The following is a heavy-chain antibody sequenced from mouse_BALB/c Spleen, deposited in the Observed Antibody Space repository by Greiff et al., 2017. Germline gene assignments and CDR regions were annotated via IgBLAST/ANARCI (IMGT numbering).Heavy chain of an antibody. J-gene: IGHJ4*01. CDR2: IDPFNGGT. CDR1: GYSFTSYY. V-gene: IGHV1S135*01. CDR3: ARGGNYYYYAMDY. Sequence: VQLQQSGPELMKPGASVKISCKASGYSFTSYYMHWVKQSHGKSLEWIGYIDPFNGGTSYNQKFKGKATLTVDKSSSTAYMHLSSLTSEDSAVYYCARGGNYYYYAMDYWGQGTSVTVSS. D-gene: IGHD2-1*01.